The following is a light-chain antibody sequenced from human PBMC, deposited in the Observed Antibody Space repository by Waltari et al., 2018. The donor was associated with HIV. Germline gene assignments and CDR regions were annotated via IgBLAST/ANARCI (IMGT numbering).Light chain of an antibody. CDR3: QQHYSLPWT. Sequence: DIVMTQSPHSLAVFPGERATINCTSSQSLFFTANNNNTNYLTCYQQKPGHPPELLIYWSKGRGAGVPERFSGGGAGTDSTLTISSLQPDDVAIYFCQQHYSLPWTFGQGTKVEI. J-gene: IGKJ1*01. V-gene: IGKV4-1*01. CDR1: QSLFFTANNNNTNY. CDR2: WSK.